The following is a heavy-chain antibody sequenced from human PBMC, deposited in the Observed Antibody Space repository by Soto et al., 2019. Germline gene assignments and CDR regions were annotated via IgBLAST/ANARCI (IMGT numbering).Heavy chain of an antibody. Sequence: EVQLVESGGGLVQPGGSLRLSCAASGFTFSNYWMHWVRQAPGKGLVWVSRIDGEGSGTSYADYVKGRFTISRDNAKNTLYLQMNSLRSEDTAVYYCGSVFEYWGQGTPVTVSS. CDR1: GFTFSNYW. CDR2: IDGEGSGT. V-gene: IGHV3-74*01. J-gene: IGHJ4*02. CDR3: GSVFEY.